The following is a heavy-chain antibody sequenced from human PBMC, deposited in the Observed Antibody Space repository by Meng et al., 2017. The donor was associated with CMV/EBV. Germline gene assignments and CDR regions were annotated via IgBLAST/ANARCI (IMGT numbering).Heavy chain of an antibody. D-gene: IGHD3-16*02. CDR2: IYYSGST. Sequence: SETLSLTCTVSGGSTSSSSYYWGWIRQPPGKGLEWIGSIYYSGSTYYNSSLKSRVTISVDTSKNQFSLKLSSVTAADTAVYYCARHSSMRLSCWFDPWGQGTLVTVSS. V-gene: IGHV4-39*01. J-gene: IGHJ5*02. CDR3: ARHSSMRLSCWFDP. CDR1: GGSTSSSSYY.